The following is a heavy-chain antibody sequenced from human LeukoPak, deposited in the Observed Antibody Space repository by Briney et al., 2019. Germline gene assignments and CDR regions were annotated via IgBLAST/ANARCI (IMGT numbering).Heavy chain of an antibody. V-gene: IGHV3-73*01. J-gene: IGHJ4*02. D-gene: IGHD6-19*01. CDR1: GFVFSGSS. Sequence: GGSLRLSCAASGFVFSGSSIHWVRQASGKGLEWVGHIRNKADSYATSYVASVKGRFSISRDDSKNTAYLQMNSLKTEDTAVYYCTRLVSSLIAVAGQDYWGQGTLVTVSS. CDR2: IRNKADSYAT. CDR3: TRLVSSLIAVAGQDY.